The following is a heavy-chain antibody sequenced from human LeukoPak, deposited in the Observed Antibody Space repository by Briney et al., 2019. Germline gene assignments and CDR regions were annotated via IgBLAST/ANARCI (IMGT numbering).Heavy chain of an antibody. V-gene: IGHV4-39*01. CDR1: GGSISSNSYY. CDR2: IFHSGST. D-gene: IGHD1-20*01. CDR3: ARHLSMYNWND. Sequence: PSETLSLTCTVSGGSISSNSYYWGWIRQPPGKGLEWIGSIFHSGSTHYNPSLKSRVTISVDTSKNQFSLKLSSVTAADTAVYYCARHLSMYNWNDLGQGTLVTVSS. J-gene: IGHJ4*02.